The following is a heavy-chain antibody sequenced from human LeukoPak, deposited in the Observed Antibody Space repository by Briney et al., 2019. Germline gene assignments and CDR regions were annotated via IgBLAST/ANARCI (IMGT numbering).Heavy chain of an antibody. Sequence: SETLSLTCAVYGGSFSGYYWSWIRQPPGKGLEWIGEINHSGSTNYNPSLKSRVTISVDTSKNQFSLKRSSVTAADTAVYYCARGALWFGETIDYWGQGTLVTVSS. CDR2: INHSGST. CDR3: ARGALWFGETIDY. J-gene: IGHJ4*02. D-gene: IGHD3-10*01. V-gene: IGHV4-34*01. CDR1: GGSFSGYY.